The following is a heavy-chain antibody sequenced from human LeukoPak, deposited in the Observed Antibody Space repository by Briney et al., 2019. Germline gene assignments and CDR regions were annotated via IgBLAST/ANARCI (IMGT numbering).Heavy chain of an antibody. CDR3: ARDRPRIAAAGEAFDI. D-gene: IGHD6-13*01. V-gene: IGHV3-48*03. CDR2: ISSSGRTI. J-gene: IGHJ3*02. Sequence: PGGSLRLSCAASGFSFSSYEMSWVRQAPGKGLEWLSYISSSGRTIYNADSVKGRFTISRDNAKNSLYLLMNSLRAEDSAAYYCARDRPRIAAAGEAFDIWGQGTMVTVSS. CDR1: GFSFSSYE.